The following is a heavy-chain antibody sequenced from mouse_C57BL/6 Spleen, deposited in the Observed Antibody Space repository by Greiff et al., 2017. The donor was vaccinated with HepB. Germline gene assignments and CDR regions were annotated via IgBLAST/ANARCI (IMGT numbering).Heavy chain of an antibody. CDR3: ARGDYYGSSYDYYAMDY. D-gene: IGHD1-1*01. CDR2: INPNYGTT. CDR1: GYSFTDYN. V-gene: IGHV1-39*01. J-gene: IGHJ4*01. Sequence: VQLKQSGPELVKPGASVKISCKASGYSFTDYNMNWVKQSNGKSLEWIGVINPNYGTTSYNQKFKGKATLTVDQSSSTAYMQLNSLTSEDSAVYYCARGDYYGSSYDYYAMDYWGQGTSVTVSS.